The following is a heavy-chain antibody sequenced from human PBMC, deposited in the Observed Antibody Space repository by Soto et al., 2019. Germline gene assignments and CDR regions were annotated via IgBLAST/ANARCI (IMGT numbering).Heavy chain of an antibody. CDR2: INPGDSDT. CDR3: ARLKGRDFWSGYYRDYYYYGMDV. V-gene: IGHV5-51*01. CDR1: GYTFTNFW. J-gene: IGHJ6*02. Sequence: PGESLKISCKGSGYTFTNFWIGWVRQMPGKGLEWMGIINPGDSDTRYSPSFQGQVTMSADKSISTAYLQWSSLKASDTAMYYCARLKGRDFWSGYYRDYYYYGMDVWGQGTTVTVS. D-gene: IGHD3-3*01.